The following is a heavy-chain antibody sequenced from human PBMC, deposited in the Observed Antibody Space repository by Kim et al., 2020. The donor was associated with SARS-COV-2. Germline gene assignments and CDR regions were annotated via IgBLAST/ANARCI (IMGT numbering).Heavy chain of an antibody. V-gene: IGHV3-74*01. CDR3: STYFYDSTGFRHY. J-gene: IGHJ4*02. Sequence: ADSVKGRFSISGDNARDTLDLQMNSLGADDTALYYCSTYFYDSTGFRHYWGQGTLVTVSS. D-gene: IGHD3-22*01.